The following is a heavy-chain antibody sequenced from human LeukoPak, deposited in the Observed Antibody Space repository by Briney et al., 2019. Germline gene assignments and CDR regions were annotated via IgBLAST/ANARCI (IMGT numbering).Heavy chain of an antibody. CDR3: TPGIAAAGRTGLFDY. J-gene: IGHJ4*02. Sequence: GGSLRLSCAGSGFIFNNYAMHWVRQPPGKGLEWVSGISWNSGSIDYADSVKGRFTISRDNAKNTLYLQMNSLRAEDTAVYYCTPGIAAAGRTGLFDYWGQGTLVTVSS. V-gene: IGHV3-9*01. D-gene: IGHD6-13*01. CDR2: ISWNSGSI. CDR1: GFIFNNYA.